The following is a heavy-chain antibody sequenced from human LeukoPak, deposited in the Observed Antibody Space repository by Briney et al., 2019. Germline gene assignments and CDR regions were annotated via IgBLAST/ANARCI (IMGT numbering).Heavy chain of an antibody. V-gene: IGHV3-53*01. CDR1: GFTVSSNY. CDR2: IYSGGST. D-gene: IGHD6-19*01. CDR3: ARDRYYSSGDGGAFDI. J-gene: IGHJ3*02. Sequence: GGSLRLSCAASGFTVSSNYMSWVRQAPGKGLEGVSVIYSGGSTYYADSVKGRFTISRDNSKNTLYLQMNSLRAEDTAVYYCARDRYYSSGDGGAFDIWGQGTMVTVSS.